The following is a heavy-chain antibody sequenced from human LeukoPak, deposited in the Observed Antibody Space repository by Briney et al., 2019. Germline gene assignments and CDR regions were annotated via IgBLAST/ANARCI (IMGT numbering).Heavy chain of an antibody. CDR1: GGSISSSSYY. Sequence: PPETLSLTCTVSGGSISSSSYYWGWIRQPPGKGLEWIGSIYYSGSTYYNPSLKSRVTISVDTSKNQFSLKLSSVTAADTAVYYCARRGVVPAARRQFDYWGQGTLVTVSS. D-gene: IGHD2-2*01. CDR2: IYYSGST. J-gene: IGHJ4*02. V-gene: IGHV4-39*01. CDR3: ARRGVVPAARRQFDY.